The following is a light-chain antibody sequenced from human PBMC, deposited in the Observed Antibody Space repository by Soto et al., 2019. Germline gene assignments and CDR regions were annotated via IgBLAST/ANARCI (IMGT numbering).Light chain of an antibody. CDR2: AAS. CDR3: QQYYSYPRT. Sequence: AIRMTQSPSSFSASTGDRVTITCRASQGISSYLAWYQQKPGKAPKLLIYAASTLQSGVPSRFSVSGSGTDFTLIISCLQSEDFATYYCQQYYSYPRTFGQGTKVEIK. V-gene: IGKV1-8*01. J-gene: IGKJ1*01. CDR1: QGISSY.